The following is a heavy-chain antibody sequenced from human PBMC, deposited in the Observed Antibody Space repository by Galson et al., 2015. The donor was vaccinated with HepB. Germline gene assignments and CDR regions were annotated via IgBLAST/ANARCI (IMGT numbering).Heavy chain of an antibody. D-gene: IGHD4-11*01. CDR1: GFTFSSYG. V-gene: IGHV3-23*01. CDR3: ASRPDYGNYRDAFDI. J-gene: IGHJ3*02. CDR2: IRSSGGYT. Sequence: SLRLSCAASGFTFSSYGMTWVRQAPGNGLEWVSYIRSSGGYTEYVDSVKGRFTISRDNSKNTVFLQMNSLRVEDTAVYYCASRPDYGNYRDAFDIWGQGTMVTVSS.